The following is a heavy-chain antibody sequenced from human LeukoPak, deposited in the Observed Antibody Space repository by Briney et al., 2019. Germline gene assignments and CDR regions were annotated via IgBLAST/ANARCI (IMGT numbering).Heavy chain of an antibody. D-gene: IGHD2-15*01. CDR1: GGSFSGYY. CDR2: IYTSGST. V-gene: IGHV4-4*07. J-gene: IGHJ6*03. CDR3: AREDVVVVAATLGDYYYMDV. Sequence: SETLSLTCAVYGGSFSGYYWSWIRQPAGKGLEWIGRIYTSGSTNYNPSLKSRVTISVDTSKNQFSLKLSSVTAADTAVYYCAREDVVVVAATLGDYYYMDVWGKGTTVTISS.